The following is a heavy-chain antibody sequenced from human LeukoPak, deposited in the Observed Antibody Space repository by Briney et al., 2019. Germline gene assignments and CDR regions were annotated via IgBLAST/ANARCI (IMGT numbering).Heavy chain of an antibody. V-gene: IGHV3-23*01. Sequence: PGGSLRLSCAASGFTFSDYYMSWVRQAPGKGLEWVSAISGSGGSTYYADSVKGRFTISRDNSKNTLYLQMNSLRAEDTAVYYCAKAYSSGRGGFDYWGQGTLVTVSS. CDR2: ISGSGGST. CDR1: GFTFSDYY. J-gene: IGHJ4*02. D-gene: IGHD6-19*01. CDR3: AKAYSSGRGGFDY.